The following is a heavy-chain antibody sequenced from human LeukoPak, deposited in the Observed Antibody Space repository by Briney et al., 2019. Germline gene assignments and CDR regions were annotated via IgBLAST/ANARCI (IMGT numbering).Heavy chain of an antibody. CDR3: ARGSGSWWANWFDP. CDR1: GGSFSGYY. Sequence: KSSETLSLTCAVYGGSFSGYYWSWIRQPPGKGLEWIGEINHSGSTNYNPSLESRVTISVDTSKNQFSLKLSSVTAADTAVYYCARGSGSWWANWFDPWGQGTLVTVSS. D-gene: IGHD6-13*01. V-gene: IGHV4-34*01. J-gene: IGHJ5*02. CDR2: INHSGST.